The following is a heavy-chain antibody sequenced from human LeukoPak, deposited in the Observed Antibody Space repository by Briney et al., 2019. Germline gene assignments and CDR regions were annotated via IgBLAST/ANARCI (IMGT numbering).Heavy chain of an antibody. D-gene: IGHD6-6*01. Sequence: SETLSLTCTVSGGSISSYYWSWIRQPPGKGLEWIGYTYYSGSTNYNPSLKSRVTISVDTSKNQFSLKLSSVTAADTAVYYCARSARPDLGIDYWGQGTLVTVSS. CDR2: TYYSGST. CDR1: GGSISSYY. CDR3: ARSARPDLGIDY. J-gene: IGHJ4*02. V-gene: IGHV4-59*01.